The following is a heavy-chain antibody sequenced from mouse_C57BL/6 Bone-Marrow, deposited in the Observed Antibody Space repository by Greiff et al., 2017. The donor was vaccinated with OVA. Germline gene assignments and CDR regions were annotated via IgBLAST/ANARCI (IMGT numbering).Heavy chain of an antibody. Sequence: VKLQQPGAELVRPGTSVKLSCKASGYTFTSYWMHWVKQRPGQGLEWIGVIDPSDSYTNYNQKFKGRATLHVDTSSSTAYMQLSSLTSEDSAVYYCARGGLGYYGSRPYFDYWGQGTTLTVSS. D-gene: IGHD1-1*01. V-gene: IGHV1-59*01. CDR2: IDPSDSYT. CDR1: GYTFTSYW. CDR3: ARGGLGYYGSRPYFDY. J-gene: IGHJ2*01.